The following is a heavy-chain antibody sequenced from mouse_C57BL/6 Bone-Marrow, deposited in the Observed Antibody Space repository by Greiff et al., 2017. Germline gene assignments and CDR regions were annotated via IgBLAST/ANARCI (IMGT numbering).Heavy chain of an antibody. CDR2: IHPNSGST. CDR3: ASSVTTVASYNAMDY. Sequence: QVQLQQPGAELVKPGASVKLSCKASGYTFTSYWMHWVKQRPGQGLEWIGMIHPNSGSTNYNEKFKSKATLTVDKSSSTAYMQLSSLTSEDSAVYYCASSVTTVASYNAMDYWGQGTSVTVSS. J-gene: IGHJ4*01. D-gene: IGHD1-1*01. CDR1: GYTFTSYW. V-gene: IGHV1-64*01.